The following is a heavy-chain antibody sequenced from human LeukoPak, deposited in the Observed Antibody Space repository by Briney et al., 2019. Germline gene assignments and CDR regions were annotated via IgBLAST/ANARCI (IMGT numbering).Heavy chain of an antibody. V-gene: IGHV3-21*04. J-gene: IGHJ4*02. CDR2: ISSSSTYI. Sequence: GGSLRLSCAASGFTFSSSNMNWVRQAPGKGLEWVSSISSSSTYIYYADSVKGRFTISRDNSKNTLYLQMNSLRAEDTAVYFCAKGMGYLSRYYFDYWGQGSLVTVSS. D-gene: IGHD5-18*01. CDR1: GFTFSSSN. CDR3: AKGMGYLSRYYFDY.